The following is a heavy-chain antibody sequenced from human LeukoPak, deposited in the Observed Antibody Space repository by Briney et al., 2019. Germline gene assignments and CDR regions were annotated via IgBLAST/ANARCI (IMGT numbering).Heavy chain of an antibody. Sequence: ASVKVSCKASGYTFTTYYMHWVRQAPGQGLEWMGIINPLGGSTAYAHKFQDRLTMIRDTPTSTVYMELSSLRSEDTAVYYCARVHDFWSGFFDYWGQGTLVTVSS. CDR2: INPLGGST. V-gene: IGHV1-46*01. J-gene: IGHJ4*02. CDR3: ARVHDFWSGFFDY. D-gene: IGHD3-3*01. CDR1: GYTFTTYY.